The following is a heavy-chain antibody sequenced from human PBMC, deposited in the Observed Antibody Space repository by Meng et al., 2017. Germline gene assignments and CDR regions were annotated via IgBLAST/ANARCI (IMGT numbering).Heavy chain of an antibody. CDR2: INHSGST. J-gene: IGHJ4*02. V-gene: IGHV4-34*01. CDR3: ASSGYSYGYRFDY. D-gene: IGHD5-18*01. CDR1: GGSFSGYY. Sequence: QLHLQQWGAGLLKPSETLSLTCAVYGGSFSGYYWSWIRQPPGKGLEWIGEINHSGSTNYNPSLKSRVTISVDTSKNQFSLKLSSVTAADTAVYYCASSGYSYGYRFDYWGQGTLVTVSS.